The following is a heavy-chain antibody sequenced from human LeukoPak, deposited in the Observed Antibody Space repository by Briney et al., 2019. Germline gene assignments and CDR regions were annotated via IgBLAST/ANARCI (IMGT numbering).Heavy chain of an antibody. Sequence: GGSLRLSCAASGFTFSNAWMSWVRQAPGKGLEWVGRIKSKTDGGTTDYAAPVKGRFTISRDDSKNTLYLQMNSLKTEDTAVYYCTSMVRGVIIFGLGGQGTLVTVSS. CDR1: GFTFSNAW. J-gene: IGHJ4*02. CDR2: IKSKTDGGTT. D-gene: IGHD3-10*01. CDR3: TSMVRGVIIFGL. V-gene: IGHV3-15*01.